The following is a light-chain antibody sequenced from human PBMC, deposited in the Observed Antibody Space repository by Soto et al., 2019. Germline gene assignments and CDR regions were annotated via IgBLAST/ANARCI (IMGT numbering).Light chain of an antibody. V-gene: IGKV1-5*03. J-gene: IGKJ4*01. CDR3: QQSNSYPLT. Sequence: DIQMTQSPSTLSASVRDRDTITCRASQSISVWLAWYQQKPGKAPNLLIYKASTLESGVPSRFSGSGSGTEFTLTISSLQPDDFATYYCQQSNSYPLTIGGGTKVDIK. CDR1: QSISVW. CDR2: KAS.